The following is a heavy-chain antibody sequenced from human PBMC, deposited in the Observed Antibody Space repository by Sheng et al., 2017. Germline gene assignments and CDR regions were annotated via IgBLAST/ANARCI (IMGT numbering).Heavy chain of an antibody. J-gene: IGHJ4*02. CDR2: IKSDGSET. CDR1: GLTLSGHW. D-gene: IGHD2-21*02. Sequence: EVQLLQSGGGLVQPGGSLRLSCAASGLTLSGHWMHWVRQAPGEGLVWVSRIKSDGSETNYADSVKGRFTISRDDARNTLYLQMNSLRAEDTAVYYCAGVMTYFEYWGQGTLVTVSS. CDR3: AGVMTYFEY. V-gene: IGHV3-74*01.